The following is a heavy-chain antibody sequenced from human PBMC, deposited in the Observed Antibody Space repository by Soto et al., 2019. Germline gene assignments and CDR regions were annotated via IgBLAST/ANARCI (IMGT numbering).Heavy chain of an antibody. J-gene: IGHJ4*02. V-gene: IGHV1-69*01. Sequence: QVQLVQSGAEVKKPGSSVRVSCKASVGTLNSYTISWARQAPGQGLEWMGGIITVFGKTDYAQKFQGRVTITADQSTGTAYLAIFSLSSEDTAISYCSISNSYGRGDLWGQGTLVTVSS. D-gene: IGHD4-17*01. CDR2: IITVFGKT. CDR1: VGTLNSYT. CDR3: SISNSYGRGDL.